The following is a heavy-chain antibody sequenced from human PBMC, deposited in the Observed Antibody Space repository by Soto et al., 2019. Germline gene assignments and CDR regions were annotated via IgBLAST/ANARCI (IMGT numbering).Heavy chain of an antibody. J-gene: IGHJ1*01. V-gene: IGHV3-23*01. Sequence: GGSLRLSCAASGFTFGTYAIVFFRQSPGKGLEWVSAISGGGGSTYYADSVKGRFTISRDNSKNTLYLQMNSMRAEDTAVYYCAKESASNSGYFQHWGPGTLVTVSS. D-gene: IGHD1-1*01. CDR2: ISGGGGST. CDR3: AKESASNSGYFQH. CDR1: GFTFGTYA.